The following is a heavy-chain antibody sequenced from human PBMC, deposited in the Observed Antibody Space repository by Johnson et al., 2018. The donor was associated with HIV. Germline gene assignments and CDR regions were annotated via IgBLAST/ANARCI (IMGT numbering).Heavy chain of an antibody. D-gene: IGHD4-17*01. Sequence: QVQLVESGGGVYQPGRSLRLSCAASGFTVSSYTMHWVRQAPGKGLEWVAVISYDGSNKYYADSVKGRFTISRDNSKNTLYLQMNSLRAEDTAVYYCARGRKTVTTVRPSAFDIWGQGTMVTVSS. CDR1: GFTVSSYT. V-gene: IGHV3-30-3*01. CDR2: ISYDGSNK. J-gene: IGHJ3*02. CDR3: ARGRKTVTTVRPSAFDI.